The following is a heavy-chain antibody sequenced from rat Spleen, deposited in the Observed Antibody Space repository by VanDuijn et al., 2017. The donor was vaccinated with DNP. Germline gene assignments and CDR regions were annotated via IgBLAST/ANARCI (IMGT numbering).Heavy chain of an antibody. D-gene: IGHD5-1*01. Sequence: EVKLVESGGGLVQPGGSLKFSCAASGFTFNDYWMGWVRQAPGKGLEWIGEINKDSSIIKYIPSLKDKFTISRDNAQNTLYLQMSKLGSEDAGIYYCVREDRGVDYWGQGVMVTVSS. CDR2: INKDSSII. V-gene: IGHV4-2*01. J-gene: IGHJ2*01. CDR3: VREDRGVDY. CDR1: GFTFNDYW.